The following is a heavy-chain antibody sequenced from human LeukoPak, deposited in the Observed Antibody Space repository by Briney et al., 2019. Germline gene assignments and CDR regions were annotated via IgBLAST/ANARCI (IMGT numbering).Heavy chain of an antibody. V-gene: IGHV4-34*01. CDR1: GRSFSGYY. D-gene: IGHD3-22*01. CDR3: ARAYYDSSGYYSSYFDY. CDR2: INHSGST. J-gene: IGHJ4*02. Sequence: SETLSLTCAVYGRSFSGYYWSWIRQPPGKGLEWIGEINHSGSTNYNPSLKSRVTISVDTSKNQFSLKLSSVTAADTAVYYCARAYYDSSGYYSSYFDYWGQGTLVTVSS.